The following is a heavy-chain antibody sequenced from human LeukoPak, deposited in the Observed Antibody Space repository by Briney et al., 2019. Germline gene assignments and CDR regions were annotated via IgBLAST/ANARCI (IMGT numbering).Heavy chain of an antibody. CDR1: GGSLSSSSYY. CDR2: IYYSGST. D-gene: IGHD6-13*01. J-gene: IGHJ4*02. Sequence: SETLSLTCTVSGGSLSSSSYYWGWIRQPPGKGLEWIGSIYYSGSTYYNPSLKSRVTISVDTSKNQFSLKLSSVTAADTAVYFCARDRRSSWYYYWGQGTLVTVSS. V-gene: IGHV4-39*07. CDR3: ARDRRSSWYYY.